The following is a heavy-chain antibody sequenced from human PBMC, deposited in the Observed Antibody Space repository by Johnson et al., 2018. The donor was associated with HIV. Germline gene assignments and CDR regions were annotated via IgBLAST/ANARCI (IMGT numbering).Heavy chain of an antibody. J-gene: IGHJ3*01. CDR1: GFTFSSYA. D-gene: IGHD1-26*01. Sequence: VQVVESGGGVVQPGRSLRLSCAASGFTFSSYAMHWVRQAPGKGLEWVAVISYDGSNKYYADSVKGRFTISRDNSKNTLYLQLNSLRAEDTAVYYCARLSWDSDAFEVWGQGTIVTVSS. V-gene: IGHV3-30*04. CDR3: ARLSWDSDAFEV. CDR2: ISYDGSNK.